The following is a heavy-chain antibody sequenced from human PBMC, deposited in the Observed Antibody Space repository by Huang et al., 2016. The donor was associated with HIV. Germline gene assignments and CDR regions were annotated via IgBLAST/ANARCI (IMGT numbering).Heavy chain of an antibody. D-gene: IGHD3-22*01. V-gene: IGHV1-24*01. J-gene: IGHJ4*02. CDR2: FDPEDGET. CDR1: GYTLTELS. CDR3: ATVYRRFRNHDSGDYYFDY. Sequence: QVQLVQSGAEVKKPGASVKVSCKVSGYTLTELSMHWVRQAPGKGLEWRGGFDPEDGETIDAQKCQGRGTMTEDTSTDTAYMELSSLRSEDTAVYYCATVYRRFRNHDSGDYYFDYWDQGTLVTVSS.